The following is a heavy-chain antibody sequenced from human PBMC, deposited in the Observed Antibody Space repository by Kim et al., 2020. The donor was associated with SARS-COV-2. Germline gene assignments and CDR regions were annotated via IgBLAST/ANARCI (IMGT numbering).Heavy chain of an antibody. J-gene: IGHJ4*02. D-gene: IGHD6-13*01. CDR1: GYSFPTYW. CDR3: AISPGYASSWSGFDN. V-gene: IGHV5-51*01. Sequence: GESLKISCKGSGYSFPTYWIGWVRQMPGKGLEWMGMIFPGDSDTRYSPSFQGHATISVDKSISTAYLHWSSLRASDTAIYYCAISPGYASSWSGFDNWGQGTLVTVSS. CDR2: IFPGDSDT.